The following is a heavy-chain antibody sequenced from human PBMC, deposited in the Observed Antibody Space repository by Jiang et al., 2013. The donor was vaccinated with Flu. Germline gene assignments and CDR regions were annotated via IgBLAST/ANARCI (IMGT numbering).Heavy chain of an antibody. CDR2: IYYSGST. Sequence: GSGLVKPSETLSLTCTVSGGSISNRDYYWGWIRQPPGKGLEWIGSIYYSGSTFYNPSLKSRVTISIDTSKNQFSLKLSSVTAADTAVYYCARLYCHSGTCYSDYVGP. D-gene: IGHD2/OR15-2a*01. J-gene: IGHJ4*03. CDR1: GGSISNRDYY. V-gene: IGHV4-39*07. CDR3: ARLYCHSGTCYSDY.